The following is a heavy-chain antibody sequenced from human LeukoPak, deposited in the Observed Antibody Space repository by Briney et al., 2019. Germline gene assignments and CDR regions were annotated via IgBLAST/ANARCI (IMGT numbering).Heavy chain of an antibody. CDR2: ISGSGGST. D-gene: IGHD3-10*01. CDR3: AKTRATQRVYFDY. V-gene: IGHV3-23*01. J-gene: IGHJ4*02. Sequence: GGSLRLSCAASGFTFSSYAMSWVRQAPGRGREWVSAISGSGGSTYYADSVKARFTSSRDNSKNTLYPQMNSLSAEDTAVYYCAKTRATQRVYFDYWGQGTLVTVSS. CDR1: GFTFSSYA.